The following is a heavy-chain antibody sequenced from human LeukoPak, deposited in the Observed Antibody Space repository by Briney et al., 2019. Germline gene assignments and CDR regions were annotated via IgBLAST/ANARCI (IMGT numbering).Heavy chain of an antibody. J-gene: IGHJ4*02. Sequence: GGSLRLSCGVSGSSFSGYGMSWVRQATGKGLDADSVKGRFTISRDNSKNTLYLQMNSLRAEDTAVYYCAKDAGSGSYYPRGDYWGQGTLVTVSS. V-gene: IGHV3-23*01. CDR3: AKDAGSGSYYPRGDY. CDR1: GSSFSGYG. D-gene: IGHD3-10*01.